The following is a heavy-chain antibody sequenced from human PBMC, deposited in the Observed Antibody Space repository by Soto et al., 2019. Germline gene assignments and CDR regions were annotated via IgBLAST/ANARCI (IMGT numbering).Heavy chain of an antibody. CDR3: ASTGITIFGVVGRYGMDV. J-gene: IGHJ6*02. CDR2: IIPIFGTA. D-gene: IGHD3-3*01. Sequence: ASVKVSCKASGGTFSSYAISWVRQAPGQGLEWMGGIIPIFGTANYAQKFQGRVTITADESTSTAYMELSSLRSEDTAVYYCASTGITIFGVVGRYGMDVWGQGTTVTVS. V-gene: IGHV1-69*13. CDR1: GGTFSSYA.